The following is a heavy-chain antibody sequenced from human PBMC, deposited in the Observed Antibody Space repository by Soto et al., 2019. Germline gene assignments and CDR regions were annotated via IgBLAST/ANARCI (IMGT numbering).Heavy chain of an antibody. Sequence: LSLTCTVSGGSISSGDYYWSWIRQHPGKGLEWIGYIYYSGSTYYNPSLKSRVTISVDTSKNQFSLKLSSVTAADTAVYYXXRXPQLKPRXXYXGQGTLVTVSS. CDR3: XRXPQLKPRXXY. CDR2: IYYSGST. CDR1: GGSISSGDYY. J-gene: IGHJ4*02. D-gene: IGHD1-1*01. V-gene: IGHV4-31*03.